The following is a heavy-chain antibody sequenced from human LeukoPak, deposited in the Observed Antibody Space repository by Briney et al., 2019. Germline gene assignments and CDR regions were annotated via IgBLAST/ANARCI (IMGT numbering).Heavy chain of an antibody. Sequence: SVKVSCKASGGTFSSYAISWVRQAPGQGLEWMGGIIPIFGTANYAQKFQGRVTITTDESTSTAYMELGSLRSEDTAVYYCARGPYNWNDGRYFDYWGQGTPVTVSS. CDR1: GGTFSSYA. D-gene: IGHD1-20*01. CDR3: ARGPYNWNDGRYFDY. V-gene: IGHV1-69*05. J-gene: IGHJ4*02. CDR2: IIPIFGTA.